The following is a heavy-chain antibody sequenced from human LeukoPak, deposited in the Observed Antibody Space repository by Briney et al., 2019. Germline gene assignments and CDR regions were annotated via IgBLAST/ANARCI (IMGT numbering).Heavy chain of an antibody. V-gene: IGHV1-69*05. J-gene: IGHJ5*02. CDR3: ARDGDYYDSSGYYYSNWFDP. CDR2: IIPIFGTA. CDR1: GGTFSSYA. D-gene: IGHD3-22*01. Sequence: PSVKVSCKASGGTFSSYAISWVRQAPGQGLEWMGGIIPIFGTANYAQMFQGRVTITTDESTSTAYMELSSLRSEDTAVYYCARDGDYYDSSGYYYSNWFDPWGQGTLVTVSS.